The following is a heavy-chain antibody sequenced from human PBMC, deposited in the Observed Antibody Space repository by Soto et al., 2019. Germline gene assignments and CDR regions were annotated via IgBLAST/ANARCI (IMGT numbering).Heavy chain of an antibody. CDR1: RFAVSDTY. D-gene: IGHD5-12*01. Sequence: EVHLVESGGGLVQPGGSLSPSCAASRFAVSDTYMGWVRQAPGKGLEFVSLIYSGGTTSYADSVKGRFTISRDNSKNTLYLQMYNLRAEDTAVYYCATRTITLPHWGQGTLVTVSS. CDR2: IYSGGTT. J-gene: IGHJ4*02. V-gene: IGHV3-66*01. CDR3: ATRTITLPH.